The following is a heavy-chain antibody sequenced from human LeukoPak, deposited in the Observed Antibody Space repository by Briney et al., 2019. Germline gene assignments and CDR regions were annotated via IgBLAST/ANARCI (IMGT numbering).Heavy chain of an antibody. CDR3: AKVLDDYGDFGPINPSDY. CDR2: ISGSGGST. V-gene: IGHV3-23*01. Sequence: GGSLRLSCAASGFTFSSYAMSWVRQAQGQGMEWDSAISGSGGSTYYADSVNGRFTISRDNSKNTLYLQMNSLRAEDTAVYYCAKVLDDYGDFGPINPSDYWGQGTLVTVSS. D-gene: IGHD4-17*01. CDR1: GFTFSSYA. J-gene: IGHJ4*02.